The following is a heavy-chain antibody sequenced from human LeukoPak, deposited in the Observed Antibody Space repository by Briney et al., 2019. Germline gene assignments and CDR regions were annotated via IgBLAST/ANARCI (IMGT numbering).Heavy chain of an antibody. CDR2: IYYSGST. Sequence: SETLSLTCTVSGGSISCYYWSWIRQPPGKGLEWIGYIYYSGSTNYNPSLKSRVTISVDTSKNQFSLKLSSVTAADTAVYYCARAGYSSSPYFDYWGQGTLVTVSS. J-gene: IGHJ4*02. V-gene: IGHV4-59*01. CDR3: ARAGYSSSPYFDY. D-gene: IGHD6-6*01. CDR1: GGSISCYY.